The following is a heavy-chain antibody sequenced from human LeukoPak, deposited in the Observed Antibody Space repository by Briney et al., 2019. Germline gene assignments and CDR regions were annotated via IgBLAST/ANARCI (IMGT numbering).Heavy chain of an antibody. CDR3: ARDLGDDFWSGYSGTSNWFDP. Sequence: SETLSLTCTVSGGSISSYYWSWIRQPAGKGLEWIGRIYTSGSTNYNPSLKSRVTISVDTSKNQFSLKLSSVTAADTAVYYCARDLGDDFWSGYSGTSNWFDPWGQGTLVTVSS. J-gene: IGHJ5*02. D-gene: IGHD3-3*01. CDR2: IYTSGST. CDR1: GGSISSYY. V-gene: IGHV4-4*07.